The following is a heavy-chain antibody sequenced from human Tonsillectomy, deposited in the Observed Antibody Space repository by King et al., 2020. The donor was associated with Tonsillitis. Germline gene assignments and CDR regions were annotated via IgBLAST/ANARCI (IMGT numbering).Heavy chain of an antibody. Sequence: VQLVESGGGLVQPGGSLRLSCTASGFTFSSYSMNWVRQAPGKGLEWVSYISSTSSTIYYADSVKGRFTISRDNAKNSLYLQMNSLRAEDTAVYYCARSGTYYEFWSAYDDYYYGMDVWGQGTTVTVSS. V-gene: IGHV3-48*01. CDR2: ISSTSSTI. D-gene: IGHD3-3*01. J-gene: IGHJ6*02. CDR3: ARSGTYYEFWSAYDDYYYGMDV. CDR1: GFTFSSYS.